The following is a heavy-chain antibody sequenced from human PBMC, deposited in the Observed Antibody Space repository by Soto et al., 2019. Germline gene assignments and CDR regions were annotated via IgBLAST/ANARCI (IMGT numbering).Heavy chain of an antibody. J-gene: IGHJ4*02. CDR2: IWYDGSNK. CDR3: ARVSRFLAPQGTKNGEWSPVDY. CDR1: GFTFSSYG. Sequence: GGSLRLSCAASGFTFSSYGMHWVRQAPGKGLEWVAVIWYDGSNKYYADSVKGRFTISRDNSKNTLYLQMNSLRAEDTAVYYCARVSRFLAPQGTKNGEWSPVDYWGQGTLVTVS. D-gene: IGHD1-1*01. V-gene: IGHV3-33*01.